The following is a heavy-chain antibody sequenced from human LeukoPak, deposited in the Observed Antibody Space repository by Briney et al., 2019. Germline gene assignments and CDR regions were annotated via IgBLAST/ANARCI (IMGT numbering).Heavy chain of an antibody. CDR2: IIPIFGTA. J-gene: IGHJ4*02. D-gene: IGHD5-12*01. CDR1: GGTFSSYA. V-gene: IGHV1-69*13. Sequence: SVKVSCKASGGTFSSYAISWVRQAPGQGLEWMGGIIPIFGTANYAQKFQGRVTITADESTSTAYMELSSLRSEDAAVYYCARSQTGGYVDTDFDYWGQGTLVTVSS. CDR3: ARSQTGGYVDTDFDY.